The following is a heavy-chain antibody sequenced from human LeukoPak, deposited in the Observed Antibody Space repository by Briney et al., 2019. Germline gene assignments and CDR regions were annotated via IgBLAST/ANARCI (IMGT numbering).Heavy chain of an antibody. D-gene: IGHD6-19*01. Sequence: GASVKVSCKASGGTFSGYAISWVRQAPGQGLEWMGCINPNSGGTNYAQKFQGRVTMTSDTSTSTAYMELRSLRSDDTAVYYCARDYSGWYFEYFQYWGQGTLVTVSS. V-gene: IGHV1-18*01. J-gene: IGHJ1*01. CDR2: INPNSGGT. CDR3: ARDYSGWYFEYFQY. CDR1: GGTFSGYA.